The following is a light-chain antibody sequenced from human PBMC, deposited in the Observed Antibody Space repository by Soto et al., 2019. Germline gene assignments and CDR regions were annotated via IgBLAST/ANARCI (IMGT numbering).Light chain of an antibody. CDR2: GAS. Sequence: EIVLTQSPATLSVSLGEGATLSCRASQFVSSNVAWYQQKPGQVPRLLIYGASTRATAIPARFSAGGSGTEFTLTISSLQSEDFGVYYCQQYNNWPLTFGGGTKVEIK. CDR3: QQYNNWPLT. CDR1: QFVSSN. J-gene: IGKJ4*01. V-gene: IGKV3-15*01.